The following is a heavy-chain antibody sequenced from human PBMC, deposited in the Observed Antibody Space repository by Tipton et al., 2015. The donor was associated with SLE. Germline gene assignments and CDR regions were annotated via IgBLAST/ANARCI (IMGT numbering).Heavy chain of an antibody. CDR3: ARDFGARPPFFDY. Sequence: TLSLTCTVSDGSISPYYWSWIRQPPGKGLEWLGSVYSNGDTTYNASLKSRVAISVDMSGNEFSLELRSLTPADTAVYYCARDFGARPPFFDYWGQGTLVTVSS. V-gene: IGHV4-59*01. CDR2: VYSNGDT. CDR1: DGSISPYY. J-gene: IGHJ4*02. D-gene: IGHD3-10*01.